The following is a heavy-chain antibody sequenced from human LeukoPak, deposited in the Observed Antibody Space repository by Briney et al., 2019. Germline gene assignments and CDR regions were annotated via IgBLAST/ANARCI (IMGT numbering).Heavy chain of an antibody. CDR2: ISWNSGSI. D-gene: IGHD3-3*01. CDR3: ASGLELRFLNY. J-gene: IGHJ4*02. Sequence: GGSLRLSCAASGFTFDDYAMHWVRQAPGKGLEWVSGISWNSGSIGYADSVKGRFTISRDNAKNSLYLQMNSLRAEDTALYYCASGLELRFLNYWGRGTLVTVSS. V-gene: IGHV3-9*01. CDR1: GFTFDDYA.